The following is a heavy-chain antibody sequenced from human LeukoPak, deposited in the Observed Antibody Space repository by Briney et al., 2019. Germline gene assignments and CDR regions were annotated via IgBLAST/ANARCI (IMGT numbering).Heavy chain of an antibody. V-gene: IGHV4-59*08. CDR3: ATSIGSKNAFHI. J-gene: IGHJ3*02. CDR1: GVSISQNY. D-gene: IGHD4-11*01. CDR2: VSYIGGT. Sequence: SETLSLTCTVSGVSISQNYWTWIRQSPGKGLEWIGFVSYIGGTRYNPSLKSRLSLSIDTSKNQSSLDLTSVTASDTAVYYCATSIGSKNAFHIWGRGTAVTVSS.